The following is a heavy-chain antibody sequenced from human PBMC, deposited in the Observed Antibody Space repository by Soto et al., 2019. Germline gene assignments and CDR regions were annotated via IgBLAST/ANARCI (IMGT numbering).Heavy chain of an antibody. J-gene: IGHJ5*01. Sequence: HTHPLSCYSCGGRDCSSSAAWYWNRQSPSRGLEWLGRTYYRSKWYNQYAVSVKSRITINPDTSNNQLSLHLNSVTPDDTAVYYCAGLIGNSWLDSWGQGTLVTVSS. CDR1: GGRDCSSSAA. CDR2: TYYRSKWYN. V-gene: IGHV6-1*01. CDR3: AGLIGNSWLDS. D-gene: IGHD2-8*01.